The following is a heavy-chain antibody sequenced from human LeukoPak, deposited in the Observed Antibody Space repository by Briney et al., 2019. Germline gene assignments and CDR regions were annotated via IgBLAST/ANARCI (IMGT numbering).Heavy chain of an antibody. Sequence: PGGSLRLSCAASGFTLDDYAMHWVRQAPGKGLEWVSGISWNRGSIGHADSVKGRFTISRDNAKNSLYLQMNSLRAEDTALYYCAKAVYYDILTGPNFDYWGQGTLVTVSS. CDR2: ISWNRGSI. D-gene: IGHD3-9*01. CDR1: GFTLDDYA. V-gene: IGHV3-9*01. J-gene: IGHJ4*02. CDR3: AKAVYYDILTGPNFDY.